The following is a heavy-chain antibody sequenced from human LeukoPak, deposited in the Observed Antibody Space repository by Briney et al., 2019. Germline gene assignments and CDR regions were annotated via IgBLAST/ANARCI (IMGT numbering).Heavy chain of an antibody. J-gene: IGHJ4*02. CDR1: GFTFSSYA. CDR2: ISGSGGST. D-gene: IGHD1-26*01. Sequence: HPGGSLRLSCAASGFTFSSYAMSWVRQAPGKGLEWVSAISGSGGSTYYADSVKGRFTISRDNSKNTLYLQMNSLRAEDTAVYYCANSLNKYSGSYPLDYWGQGTLVTVSS. V-gene: IGHV3-23*01. CDR3: ANSLNKYSGSYPLDY.